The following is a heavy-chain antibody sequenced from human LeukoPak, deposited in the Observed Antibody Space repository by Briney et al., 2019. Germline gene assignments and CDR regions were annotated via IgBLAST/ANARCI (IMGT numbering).Heavy chain of an antibody. D-gene: IGHD6-13*01. Sequence: GGSLRLSCAASGFTFSNYELNWVRQAPGKGLERVSYISHSGRTIYSADSVEGRFTISRDNAKNSLYLQMNSLRAEDTAVYYCARGVGSSWPGWFDPWGQGTLVTVSS. CDR1: GFTFSNYE. CDR3: ARGVGSSWPGWFDP. J-gene: IGHJ5*02. CDR2: ISHSGRTI. V-gene: IGHV3-48*03.